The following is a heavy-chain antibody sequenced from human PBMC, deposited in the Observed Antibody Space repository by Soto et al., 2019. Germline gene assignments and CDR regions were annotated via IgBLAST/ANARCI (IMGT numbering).Heavy chain of an antibody. CDR3: ARSVGDYCIDGDAFDI. CDR1: GYTFTSYY. Sequence: ASVKVSCKASGYTFTSYYRHWVRQAPGQGLEWMGIINPSGGSTSYAQKFQGRVTMTRDTSTSTVYMELSSLRSEDTAVYYCARSVGDYCIDGDAFDIWGQGTMVTV. D-gene: IGHD4-17*01. V-gene: IGHV1-46*01. J-gene: IGHJ3*02. CDR2: INPSGGST.